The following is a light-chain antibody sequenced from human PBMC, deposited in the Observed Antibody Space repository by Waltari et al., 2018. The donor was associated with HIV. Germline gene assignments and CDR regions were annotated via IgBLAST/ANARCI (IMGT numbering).Light chain of an antibody. CDR1: SLDIGLYDF. CDR3: TSHTVTRILL. CDR2: GVN. Sequence: QSALTQPASMSGSPGQSITISCTGSSLDIGLYDFVSWYNHLPNTAPQLIIYGVNRRPPGVTSRFSASKSGDVASLTISGLQPEDEADYYCTSHTVTRILLFGGGTRLTVL. V-gene: IGLV2-14*01. J-gene: IGLJ3*02.